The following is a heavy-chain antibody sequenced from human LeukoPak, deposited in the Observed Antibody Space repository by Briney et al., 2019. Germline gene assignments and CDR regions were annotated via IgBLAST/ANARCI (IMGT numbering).Heavy chain of an antibody. CDR1: GFSFRHYA. V-gene: IGHV3-23*01. D-gene: IGHD3-10*01. J-gene: IGHJ6*02. CDR2: ISGSGGDT. CDR3: AKHFGSGTYSVRYGMDV. Sequence: PGGSLRLSCTASGFSFRHYAISWVRQAPGKGVEWVSSISGSGGDTYYADSVKGRFTISRDNSKNTLSLEMNSPRAEDTAIYYCAKHFGSGTYSVRYGMDVWGQGTTVTVSS.